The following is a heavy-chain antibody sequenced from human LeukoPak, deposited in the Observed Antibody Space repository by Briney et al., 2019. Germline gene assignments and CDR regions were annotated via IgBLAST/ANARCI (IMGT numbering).Heavy chain of an antibody. CDR3: ARELTTTATIDY. J-gene: IGHJ4*02. V-gene: IGHV3-11*05. D-gene: IGHD1-26*01. Sequence: GGSLRLSCVASGFTFSDYYMSWIRQAPGKGLEWVSYISSGSRYTNYADSVKGRFTISRDNAKNSLYLQMNSLRAEDTAVYYCARELTTTATIDYWGQGTLVTVSS. CDR1: GFTFSDYY. CDR2: ISSGSRYT.